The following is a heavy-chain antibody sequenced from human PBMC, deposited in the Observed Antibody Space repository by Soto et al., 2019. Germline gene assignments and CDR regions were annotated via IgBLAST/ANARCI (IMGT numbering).Heavy chain of an antibody. J-gene: IGHJ4*01. CDR1: GGTFSSYA. D-gene: IGHD1-1*01. Sequence: GASVKVSCKASGGTFSSYAISWVRQAPGQGLEWMGGIIPIFGTANYAQKFQGRVTITADKSTSTVYMELSSLRSEDTAVYYCARDRLQCLILGTRYYIYYWGQGTLVPVSA. CDR3: ARDRLQCLILGTRYYIYY. CDR2: IIPIFGTA. V-gene: IGHV1-69*06.